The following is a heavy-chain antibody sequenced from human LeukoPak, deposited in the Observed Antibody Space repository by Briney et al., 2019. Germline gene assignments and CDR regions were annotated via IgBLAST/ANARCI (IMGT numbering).Heavy chain of an antibody. J-gene: IGHJ5*02. CDR3: ARGGRGRNWFDP. Sequence: SETLSLTCTVSGDSVASGGYYWNWIRQPPGKGLEWIGYIYYSVSTNYNLSLKSRVTISVDTSENQFSLKLTSVTAADMAVYYCARGGRGRNWFDPWGQGTLVTVSS. CDR1: GDSVASGGYY. D-gene: IGHD3-10*01. CDR2: IYYSVST. V-gene: IGHV4-61*08.